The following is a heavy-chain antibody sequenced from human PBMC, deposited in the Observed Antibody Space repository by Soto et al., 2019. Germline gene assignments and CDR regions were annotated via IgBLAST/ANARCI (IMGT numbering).Heavy chain of an antibody. Sequence: GGSLRLSCAASGFTFDDYTMHWVRQAPGKGLEWVSLISWDGGSTYYADSVKGRFTISRDNGKNSLYLQMNSLRTEDTALYYCAKGSQPNYYYYGMDVWGQGTTVTVSS. J-gene: IGHJ6*02. CDR1: GFTFDDYT. CDR2: ISWDGGST. V-gene: IGHV3-43*01. CDR3: AKGSQPNYYYYGMDV.